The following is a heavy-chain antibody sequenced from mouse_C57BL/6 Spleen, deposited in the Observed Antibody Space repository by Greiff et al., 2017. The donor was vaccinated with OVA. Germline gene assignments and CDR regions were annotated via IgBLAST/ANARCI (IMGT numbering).Heavy chain of an antibody. D-gene: IGHD2-14*01. Sequence: VQLQQSGPELVKPGASVKISCKASGYTFTDYYMNWVKQSHGKSLEWIGDINPNNGGTSYNQKFKGKATLTVDKSSSTAYMELRSLTSEDSAVYYCARWGTEGTDYWGQGTTLAVSS. J-gene: IGHJ2*01. CDR2: INPNNGGT. CDR3: ARWGTEGTDY. CDR1: GYTFTDYY. V-gene: IGHV1-26*01.